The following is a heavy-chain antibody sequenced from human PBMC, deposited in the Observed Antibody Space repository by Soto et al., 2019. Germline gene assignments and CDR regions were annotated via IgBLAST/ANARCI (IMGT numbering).Heavy chain of an antibody. Sequence: GASVKVSCKASGYTFTSYYMHWVRQAPGQGLEWMGIINPSGGSTSYAQKFQGRVTMTRDTSTSTVYMELSSLRSEDTAVYYCARVRFLEWLSWLIDYWGQGTLVTVSS. CDR3: ARVRFLEWLSWLIDY. CDR1: GYTFTSYY. V-gene: IGHV1-46*03. D-gene: IGHD3-3*01. CDR2: INPSGGST. J-gene: IGHJ4*02.